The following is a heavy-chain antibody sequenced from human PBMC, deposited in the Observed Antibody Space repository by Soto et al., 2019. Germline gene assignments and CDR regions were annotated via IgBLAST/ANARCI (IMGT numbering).Heavy chain of an antibody. Sequence: SETLSLTCTVAGGSISSYYWSWIRQPPGKGLEWIGYIYYSGSTNYNPSLKSRVTISVDTSKNQFSLKLSSVTAADTAVYYCARHYYDSSGWENLPLVVDYWGQGPLVT. CDR1: GGSISSYY. V-gene: IGHV4-59*08. CDR2: IYYSGST. CDR3: ARHYYDSSGWENLPLVVDY. D-gene: IGHD3-22*01. J-gene: IGHJ4*02.